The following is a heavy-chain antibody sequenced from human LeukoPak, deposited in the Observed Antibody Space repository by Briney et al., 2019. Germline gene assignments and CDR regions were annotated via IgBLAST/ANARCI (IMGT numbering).Heavy chain of an antibody. CDR2: ISYDGSNK. D-gene: IGHD4-11*01. V-gene: IGHV3-30*04. J-gene: IGHJ4*02. Sequence: GGSLRLSCAASGFTFSSYAMHWVRQAPGKGLEWVAVISYDGSNKYYADSVKGRFTISRDNSKNTLYLQMNSLRAEDTAVYYCAKERMTTVSLDYWGQGTLVTVSS. CDR1: GFTFSSYA. CDR3: AKERMTTVSLDY.